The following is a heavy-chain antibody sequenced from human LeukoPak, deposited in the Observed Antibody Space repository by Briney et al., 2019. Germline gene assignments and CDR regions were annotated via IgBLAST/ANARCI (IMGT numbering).Heavy chain of an antibody. CDR1: GGSISSYY. Sequence: SETLSLTCTGSGGSISSYYWSWIRQPPGKGLEWIGYIYYSGSTNYNPSLKSRVTISVDTSKNQFSLKLSSVTATDTAVYYCARFGWIVPAAMFAFDYWGQGTLVTVSS. V-gene: IGHV4-59*08. J-gene: IGHJ4*02. CDR2: IYYSGST. CDR3: ARFGWIVPAAMFAFDY. D-gene: IGHD2-2*01.